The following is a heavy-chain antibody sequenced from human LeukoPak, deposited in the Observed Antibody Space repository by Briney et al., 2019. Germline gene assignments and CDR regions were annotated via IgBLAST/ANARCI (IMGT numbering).Heavy chain of an antibody. CDR2: LSYDGSNE. J-gene: IGHJ4*02. Sequence: GRSLRLTCAASGFPFSSYGMHWVRQAPGKGLEWVAVLSYDGSNEYYADSVKGRFTISRDNSKNTLYLQMNSLRVEDTAVYYCAGSWFYRDYFEYWGQGTLVTVSS. D-gene: IGHD3-10*01. V-gene: IGHV3-30*03. CDR3: AGSWFYRDYFEY. CDR1: GFPFSSYG.